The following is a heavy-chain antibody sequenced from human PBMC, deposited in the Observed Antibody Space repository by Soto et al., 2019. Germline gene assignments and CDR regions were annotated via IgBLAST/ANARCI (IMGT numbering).Heavy chain of an antibody. D-gene: IGHD2-21*01. V-gene: IGHV1-2*02. Sequence: ASVKVSCKASGYTFTSYAMHWVRQAPGQGLEWMGWINPNSGGTNFAQKFQGRVTMTRDTSISTAYMELSRLRSDDTAVFYCARSPDPEIPASNYYYGMDVWGQGTTVTVSS. CDR2: INPNSGGT. CDR3: ARSPDPEIPASNYYYGMDV. J-gene: IGHJ6*02. CDR1: GYTFTSYA.